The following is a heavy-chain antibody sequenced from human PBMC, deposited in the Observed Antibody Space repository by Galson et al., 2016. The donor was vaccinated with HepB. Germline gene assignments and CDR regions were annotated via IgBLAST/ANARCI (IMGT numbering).Heavy chain of an antibody. CDR2: IKTSGGNT. CDR3: AKVTILITAVTLYYFDD. V-gene: IGHV3-23*01. CDR1: GFTFSTYA. J-gene: IGHJ4*02. D-gene: IGHD1-14*01. Sequence: SLRLSCAASGFTFSTYAMGWVRQAPGKGLEWVSTIKTSGGNTYYADSVKGRFTISRDDSQNTVYLQMNSLTAEDTALYYCAKVTILITAVTLYYFDDWGQGTLVIVSS.